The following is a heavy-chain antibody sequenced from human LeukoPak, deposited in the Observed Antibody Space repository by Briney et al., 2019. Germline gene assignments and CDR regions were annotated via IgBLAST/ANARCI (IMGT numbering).Heavy chain of an antibody. V-gene: IGHV1-69*13. CDR1: GGTFSSYA. D-gene: IGHD3-16*01. Sequence: SVKVSCKASGGTFSSYAISWVRQASGQGLEWMGGIIPIFGTANYAQKFQGRVTITADESTSTAYMELSSLRSEDTAVYYCARGQSSLGSPYYFDYWGQGTLVTVSS. J-gene: IGHJ4*02. CDR2: IIPIFGTA. CDR3: ARGQSSLGSPYYFDY.